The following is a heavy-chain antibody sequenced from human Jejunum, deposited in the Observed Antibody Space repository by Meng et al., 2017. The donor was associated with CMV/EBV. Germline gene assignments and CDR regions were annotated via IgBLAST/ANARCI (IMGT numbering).Heavy chain of an antibody. J-gene: IGHJ3*02. V-gene: IGHV3-21*01. CDR3: ARVPRPGRDALDI. Sequence: ASSGFTFSSFRMTWVRQAPGKGLEWVSSIDSTSSFIFNADSVKGRFTISRDNAKNSLYLQMNSLRAEDTAMYYCARVPRPGRDALDIWGQGTVVTVSS. CDR2: IDSTSSFI. D-gene: IGHD6-6*01. CDR1: GFTFSSFR.